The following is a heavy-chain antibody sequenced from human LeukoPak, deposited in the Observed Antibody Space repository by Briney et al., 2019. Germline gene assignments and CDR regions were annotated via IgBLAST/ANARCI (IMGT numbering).Heavy chain of an antibody. Sequence: GGSLRLSCAASRFTISSSYMNWVRQAPGKGLEWDSVIYSGGSTYYADSVKGRFTISRDNSKNTLYLQMNSLRAEDTAVYYCARGCSDGSCYDYWGQGTLVTVSS. J-gene: IGHJ4*02. CDR3: ARGCSDGSCYDY. D-gene: IGHD2-15*01. V-gene: IGHV3-53*01. CDR2: IYSGGST. CDR1: RFTISSSY.